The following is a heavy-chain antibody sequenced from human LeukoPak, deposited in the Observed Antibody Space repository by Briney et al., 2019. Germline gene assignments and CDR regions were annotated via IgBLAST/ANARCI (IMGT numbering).Heavy chain of an antibody. Sequence: PSETLSLTCTVSGGSISSYYWSWIRQPPGKGLEWIGYIYTSGSTNYSPSLKSRVTISVDTSKNQFSLKLSSVTAADTAVYYCARETVLNYAFDIWGQGTMVTVSS. CDR1: GGSISSYY. CDR2: IYTSGST. J-gene: IGHJ3*02. V-gene: IGHV4-4*09. D-gene: IGHD1-1*01. CDR3: ARETVLNYAFDI.